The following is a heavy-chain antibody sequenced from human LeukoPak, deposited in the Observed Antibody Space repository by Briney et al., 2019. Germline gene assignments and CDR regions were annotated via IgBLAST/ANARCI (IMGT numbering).Heavy chain of an antibody. V-gene: IGHV3-23*01. CDR1: GFTFSSYA. J-gene: IGHJ5*02. D-gene: IGHD2-2*02. CDR2: ISGSGGST. Sequence: PGGSLRLSCAASGFTFSSYAMSWVRQAPGKGLEWVSAISGSGGSTYYADSVKGRFTISRDNSKNTLYLQMNSLRAEDTAVYYCAKDGCSSTSCYSGPNWFDPWGQGTLVTVSS. CDR3: AKDGCSSTSCYSGPNWFDP.